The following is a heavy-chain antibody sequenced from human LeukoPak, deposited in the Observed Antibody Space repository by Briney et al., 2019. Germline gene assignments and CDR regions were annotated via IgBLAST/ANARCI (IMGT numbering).Heavy chain of an antibody. CDR1: GFTFSDYY. CDR3: ARDSFPGIAAAGLVWFDP. CDR2: INTNGRTI. Sequence: GGSLRLSCAASGFTFSDYYMTWIRQAPGKGLECVSYINTNGRTIYYADSVKGRFTISRDNAKNSLYLQMNSLRAEDTAVYYCARDSFPGIAAAGLVWFDPWGQGTLVTVSS. J-gene: IGHJ5*02. D-gene: IGHD6-13*01. V-gene: IGHV3-11*04.